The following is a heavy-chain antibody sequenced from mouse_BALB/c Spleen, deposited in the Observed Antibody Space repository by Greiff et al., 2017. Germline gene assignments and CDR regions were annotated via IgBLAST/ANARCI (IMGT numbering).Heavy chain of an antibody. CDR3: ARLGFGSSFFDY. CDR1: GFTFSSFG. Sequence: EVKLMESGGDLVKPGGSRKLSCAASGFTFSSFGMHWVRQAPEKGLEWVAYISSGSSTIYYADTVKGRFTISRDNPKNTLFLQMTSLRSEDTAMYYCARLGFGSSFFDYWGQGTTLTVSS. V-gene: IGHV5-17*02. CDR2: ISSGSSTI. J-gene: IGHJ2*01. D-gene: IGHD1-1*01.